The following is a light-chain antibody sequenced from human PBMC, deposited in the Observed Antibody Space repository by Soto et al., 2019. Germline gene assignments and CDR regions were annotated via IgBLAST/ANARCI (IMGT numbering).Light chain of an antibody. CDR3: QQSYSTPLWT. CDR2: AAS. Sequence: DIQMTQSPSSLSASVGDRVTITCRASQSISSYLNWYQQKPGKAPKLLIYAASSLQSGVPSRFSGSGSETDFTLTISSLQPEDFATYYCQQSYSTPLWTFGQGTKLEIK. CDR1: QSISSY. V-gene: IGKV1-39*01. J-gene: IGKJ2*02.